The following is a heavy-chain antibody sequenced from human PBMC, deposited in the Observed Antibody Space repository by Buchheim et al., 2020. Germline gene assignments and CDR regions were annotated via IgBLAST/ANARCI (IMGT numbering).Heavy chain of an antibody. CDR3: ARGHSSSYYYLDY. V-gene: IGHV4-59*01. Sequence: QVQLQESGPGLVKPSETLSLTCTVSGGSISSYYWSWIRQPPGKGLEWIGYISYSGSTNYSPSLKSRVTISVDTSKNQFSLKLSSVTAADTAVYYCARGHSSSYYYLDYWGQGTL. CDR2: ISYSGST. J-gene: IGHJ4*02. D-gene: IGHD6-13*01. CDR1: GGSISSYY.